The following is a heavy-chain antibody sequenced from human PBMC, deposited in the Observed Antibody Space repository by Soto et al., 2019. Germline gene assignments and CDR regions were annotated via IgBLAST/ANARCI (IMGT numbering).Heavy chain of an antibody. CDR2: IHYSWAT. CDR3: LKGKDKDDSSFWHH. J-gene: IGHJ5*02. Sequence: QLRLQESGPGLVEPSQTLSLICSVSDDSMRSCGYYWTWIRQLPGKGLQWIGFIHYSWATLYSPSLKSRVSISMQMSNNPFPWRLGSVTAADTAIYYCLKGKDKDDSSFWHHWVHGTPVTVSS. CDR1: DDSMRSCGYY. V-gene: IGHV4-31*04. D-gene: IGHD6-6*01.